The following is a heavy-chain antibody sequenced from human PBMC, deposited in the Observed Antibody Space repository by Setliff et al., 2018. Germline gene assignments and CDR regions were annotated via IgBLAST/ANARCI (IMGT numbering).Heavy chain of an antibody. J-gene: IGHJ5*02. CDR1: GYTLTNYY. Sequence: AASVKVSCKASGYTLTNYYMHWVRQAPGQGLEWMGIINPSGGLTRYAQKFQGKVTMTRDTSTSTVYMEVSSLRSEDTALYYCAFEYGTSKRFDPWGQGTLVTVSS. D-gene: IGHD3-10*01. CDR3: AFEYGTSKRFDP. V-gene: IGHV1-46*01. CDR2: INPSGGLT.